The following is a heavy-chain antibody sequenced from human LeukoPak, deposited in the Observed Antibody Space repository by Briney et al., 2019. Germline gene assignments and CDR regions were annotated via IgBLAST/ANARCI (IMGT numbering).Heavy chain of an antibody. CDR3: ARYQGFFTPRQGRDAFDI. CDR1: GYIFRKYA. CDR2: IDPYNGHT. J-gene: IGHJ3*02. V-gene: IGHV1-18*01. D-gene: IGHD3-16*01. Sequence: ASVKVSCKASGYIFRKYAITWVRQAPGQGLEWMGWIDPYNGHTNYAQKLQGRVTMTTDTSTSTAYMELRSLRSDDTAVYYCARYQGFFTPRQGRDAFDIWGQGTMVTVSS.